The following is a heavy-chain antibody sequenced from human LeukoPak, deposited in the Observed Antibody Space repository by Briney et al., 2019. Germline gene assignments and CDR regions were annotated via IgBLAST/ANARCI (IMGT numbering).Heavy chain of an antibody. V-gene: IGHV4-31*11. Sequence: SQTLSLTCAVSGGSISSGGCSWSWIRQHPGKGLEWIGYIYYSGSTYYNSSLKSRVTISADTSKNQFSLSLSSVTDADTAVYYCARTSKGGNSYGYADYWGQGTLVTVS. J-gene: IGHJ4*02. CDR3: ARTSKGGNSYGYADY. CDR2: IYYSGST. D-gene: IGHD5-18*01. CDR1: GGSISSGGCS.